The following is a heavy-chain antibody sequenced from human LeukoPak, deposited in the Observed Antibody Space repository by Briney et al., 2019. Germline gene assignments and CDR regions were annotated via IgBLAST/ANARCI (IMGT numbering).Heavy chain of an antibody. J-gene: IGHJ4*02. V-gene: IGHV3-23*01. CDR2: ISGSGGST. CDR1: GFTFSSYA. CDR3: AKRSELITMIVVVITGYDC. Sequence: PGGSLRLSCAASGFTFSSYAMSWVRQAPGKGLEWVSAISGSGGSTYYADSVKGRFTISRDNSKNTLYLQMNSLRAEDTAVYYCAKRSELITMIVVVITGYDCWGQGTLVTVSS. D-gene: IGHD3-22*01.